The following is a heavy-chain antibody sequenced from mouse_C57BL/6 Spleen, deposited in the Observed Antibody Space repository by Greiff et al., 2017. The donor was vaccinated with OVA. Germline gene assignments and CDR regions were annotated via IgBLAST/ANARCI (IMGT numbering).Heavy chain of an antibody. CDR3: TRLIYYYGSSSY. V-gene: IGHV1-15*01. CDR1: GYTFTDYE. J-gene: IGHJ2*01. D-gene: IGHD1-1*01. Sequence: VQLQQSGAELVRPGASVTLSCKASGYTFTDYEMHWVKQTPVHGLEWIGAIDPETGGTAYTQKFKGKAILTADKSSSTAYMELRSLTSEDSAVYYCTRLIYYYGSSSYWGQGTTLTVSS. CDR2: IDPETGGT.